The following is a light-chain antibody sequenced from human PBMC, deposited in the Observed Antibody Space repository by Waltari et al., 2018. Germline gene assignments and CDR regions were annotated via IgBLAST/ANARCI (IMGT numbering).Light chain of an antibody. CDR3: LQRHKWPLT. CDR1: RSVRSY. CDR2: DAS. V-gene: IGKV3-11*01. J-gene: IGKJ4*02. Sequence: VLTHSPATLSLSPGARATLHCSVSRSVRSYLAWYQQKPGQTPRLLIHDASNRATGIPARCSGSGSGTDFSLTISSLEPEDFAVYYCLQRHKWPLTFGGGTKVAIK.